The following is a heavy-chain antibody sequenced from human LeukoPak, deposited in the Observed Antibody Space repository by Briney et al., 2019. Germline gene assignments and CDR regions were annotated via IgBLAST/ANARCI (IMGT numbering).Heavy chain of an antibody. CDR3: ARGGTVTTGRSFDP. CDR2: MNPNNGAT. J-gene: IGHJ5*02. D-gene: IGHD4-17*01. CDR1: GYTFTSYD. V-gene: IGHV1-2*02. Sequence: AASVKVSCKASGYTFTSYDINWVRQAPGQGLEWMGWMNPNNGATKYAQNFQGRVTMARDTSISTAYLDLSNLRFDDTAVYYCARGGTVTTGRSFDPWGQGTLVIVSS.